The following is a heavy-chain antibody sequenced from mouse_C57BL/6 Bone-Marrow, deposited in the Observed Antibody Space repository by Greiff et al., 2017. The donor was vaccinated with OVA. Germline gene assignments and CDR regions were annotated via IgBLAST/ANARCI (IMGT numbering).Heavy chain of an antibody. CDR1: GYTFTSYW. D-gene: IGHD2-5*01. CDR3: ARWKTYYSNYADY. J-gene: IGHJ2*01. V-gene: IGHV1-69*01. Sequence: VQLQQPGAELVMPGASVKLSCKASGYTFTSYWMHWVKQRPGQGLEWIGEIDPSDSYTNYNQKFKGKSTLTVDKSSSTAYMQLSSLTSEDSAVYYCARWKTYYSNYADYRGQGTTLTVSS. CDR2: IDPSDSYT.